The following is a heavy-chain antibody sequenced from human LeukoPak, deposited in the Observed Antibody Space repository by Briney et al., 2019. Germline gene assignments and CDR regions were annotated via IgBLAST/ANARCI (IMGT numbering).Heavy chain of an antibody. D-gene: IGHD1-1*01. CDR2: IYYSGST. CDR3: ARGPTEDAFDI. CDR1: GGSISSSRYY. V-gene: IGHV4-39*07. Sequence: SETLSLTCTVSGGSISSSRYYWRWIRQPPGKGLEGIGSIYYSGSTHYNPSLKSRVTISVDTSKNQFSLKLSSVTAADTAVYYCARGPTEDAFDIWGQGTVVTVSS. J-gene: IGHJ3*02.